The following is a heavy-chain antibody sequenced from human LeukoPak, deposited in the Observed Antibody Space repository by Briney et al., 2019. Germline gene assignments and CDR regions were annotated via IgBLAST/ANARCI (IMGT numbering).Heavy chain of an antibody. D-gene: IGHD6-19*01. CDR1: GGSISSSGYY. CDR3: ASKVAGFFYFDY. Sequence: PSESLSLTCTVSGGSISSSGYYWGWIRQPPGRGLEWIGTIYYGGSTYYNPSLKSRVTISVDTSKNQFSLKLSSVTAADTAVYYCASKVAGFFYFDYWGQGTLVTVSS. V-gene: IGHV4-39*07. CDR2: IYYGGST. J-gene: IGHJ4*02.